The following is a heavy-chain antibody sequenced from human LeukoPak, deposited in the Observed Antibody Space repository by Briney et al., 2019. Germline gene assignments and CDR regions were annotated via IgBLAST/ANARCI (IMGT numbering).Heavy chain of an antibody. D-gene: IGHD6-19*01. V-gene: IGHV4-34*01. Sequence: PSETLSLTCAVYGGSFSGYYWSWIRQPPGKGLEWIGEINHSGSTNYNPSLKSRVTISVDTSKNQFSLKLNSVTAADTAVYYCARLGDSSGWYEWFDPWGQGTLVTVSS. CDR1: GGSFSGYY. CDR2: INHSGST. CDR3: ARLGDSSGWYEWFDP. J-gene: IGHJ5*02.